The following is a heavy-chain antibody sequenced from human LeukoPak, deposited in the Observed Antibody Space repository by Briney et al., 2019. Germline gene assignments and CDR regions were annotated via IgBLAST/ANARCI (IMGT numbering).Heavy chain of an antibody. CDR1: GGSFSGYY. Sequence: SETLSLTCAVDGGSFSGYYWSWIRQPAGKGLEWIGRIYTSGSTNYNPSLKSRVTISVDTSKNQFSLKLSSVTAADTAVYYCASGRWNYVFDPWGQGTLVTVSS. J-gene: IGHJ5*02. CDR2: IYTSGST. D-gene: IGHD1-7*01. V-gene: IGHV4-59*10. CDR3: ASGRWNYVFDP.